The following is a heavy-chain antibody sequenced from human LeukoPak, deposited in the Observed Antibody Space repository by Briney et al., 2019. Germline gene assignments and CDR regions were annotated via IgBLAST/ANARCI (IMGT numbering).Heavy chain of an antibody. CDR3: AKERFSTSSAIEFGF. D-gene: IGHD6-13*01. CDR1: GFTFSNYA. CDR2: INGGGGTT. V-gene: IGHV3-23*01. J-gene: IGHJ4*02. Sequence: PGGSLRLSCAASGFTFSNYAMSWVRQTPGKGLEWVSGINGGGGTTYYSDSVKGRFTISRDNSKSTFYLQMDSLRDEDTAIYYCAKERFSTSSAIEFGFWGRGTLVTVSS.